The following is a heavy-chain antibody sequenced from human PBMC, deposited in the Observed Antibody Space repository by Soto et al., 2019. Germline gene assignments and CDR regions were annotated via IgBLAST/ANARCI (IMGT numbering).Heavy chain of an antibody. CDR3: ARGGLGNYYNDY. CDR1: GFTFSRDW. J-gene: IGHJ4*02. V-gene: IGHV3-74*01. D-gene: IGHD3-10*01. Sequence: EVQLVESGGGLVQPGGSPRLSCAASGFTFSRDWMHWVRQSPGKGLVWVSRIKGDGTITNYADSVKGRFTTSRDNAKNTVYLQLNSLTTEDTAVYYCARGGLGNYYNDYWGQVTLVTVSS. CDR2: IKGDGTIT.